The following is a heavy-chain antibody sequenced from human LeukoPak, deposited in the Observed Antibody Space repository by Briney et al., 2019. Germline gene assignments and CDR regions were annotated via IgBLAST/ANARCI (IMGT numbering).Heavy chain of an antibody. D-gene: IGHD6-6*01. CDR2: INHSGST. J-gene: IGHJ4*02. CDR1: GGSFIDNY. Sequence: SETLSLTCAVSGGSFIDNYWSWIRQPPGKGLEWTGEINHSGSTTYNPSLKSRVTISVDTSKNQFSLKLSSVTAADTAVYFCARAIAARRRVGWDYFDYWGQGTLVTVSS. CDR3: ARAIAARRRVGWDYFDY. V-gene: IGHV4-34*01.